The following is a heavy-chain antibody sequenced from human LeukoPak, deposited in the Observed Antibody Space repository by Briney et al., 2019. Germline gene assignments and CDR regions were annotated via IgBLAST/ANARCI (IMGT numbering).Heavy chain of an antibody. Sequence: SETLSLTCTVSGGSISSYYWSWIRQPPGKGLEWIGYIHYSGSTNYNPSLKSRVTISVDTSKNQFSLKLSSVTAADTAVYYCARRGYYGSGSYFFDYWGQGTLVTVSS. J-gene: IGHJ4*02. CDR2: IHYSGST. V-gene: IGHV4-59*12. CDR3: ARRGYYGSGSYFFDY. CDR1: GGSISSYY. D-gene: IGHD3-10*01.